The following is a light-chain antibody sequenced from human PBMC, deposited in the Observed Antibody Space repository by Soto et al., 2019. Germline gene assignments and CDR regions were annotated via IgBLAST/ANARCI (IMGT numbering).Light chain of an antibody. CDR1: QGITSY. CDR3: QQLNSYPLT. J-gene: IGKJ5*01. CDR2: TAS. Sequence: DIQLTQSPSFLSASVGDRVTITCRASQGITSYLAWYQQKPGQAPKLLIYTASTLQSGVPSRFSGSGSGTDFTLTISSLQPEDCATYYCQQLNSYPLTFGQGTRLEIK. V-gene: IGKV1-9*01.